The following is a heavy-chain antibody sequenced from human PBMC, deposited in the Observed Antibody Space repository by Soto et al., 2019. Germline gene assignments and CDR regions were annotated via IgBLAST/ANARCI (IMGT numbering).Heavy chain of an antibody. CDR3: AKDRSSGSHDAFDI. Sequence: PGGSLRLSCAASGFTFDGYAMHWVRQAPGKGLEWVSGISWNSGSIGYADSVKGRFTISRDNAKNSLYLQMNSLRAEDTALYYCAKDRSSGSHDAFDIWGQGTMVTVSS. J-gene: IGHJ3*02. CDR2: ISWNSGSI. CDR1: GFTFDGYA. D-gene: IGHD6-19*01. V-gene: IGHV3-9*01.